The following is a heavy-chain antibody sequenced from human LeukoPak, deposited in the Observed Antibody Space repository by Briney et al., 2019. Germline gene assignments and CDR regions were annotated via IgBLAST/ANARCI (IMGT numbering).Heavy chain of an antibody. V-gene: IGHV4-38-2*02. D-gene: IGHD3-22*01. CDR2: IYHSGST. CDR1: GYSISSGYY. J-gene: IGHJ3*02. CDR3: ARNYYDSSVYHYSAFDI. Sequence: SETLSLTCTVSGYSISSGYYWGWIRQPPGKGLEWIGSIYHSGSTYYNPSLKSRVPISVDTSKNQFSLKLSSVTAADTAVYYWARNYYDSSVYHYSAFDIWGQGTMVTVSS.